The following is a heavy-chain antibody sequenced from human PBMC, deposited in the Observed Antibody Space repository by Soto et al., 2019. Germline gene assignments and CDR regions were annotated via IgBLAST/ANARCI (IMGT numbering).Heavy chain of an antibody. V-gene: IGHV1-69*01. CDR3: ARVFPDGWVEPGVVRGYLDT. CDR2: IIPIFGTT. CDR1: ADSFSSYG. Sequence: QVQLVQSGAEVKEPGSAVKVSCKAPADSFSSYGIRWVRQAPGQDLDWMGGIIPIFGTTNYAEKFQGRVTITADESTNTAYMELSSLRSEDTALYYCARVFPDGWVEPGVVRGYLDTWGRGTLVTVSS. J-gene: IGHJ4*02. D-gene: IGHD3-3*01.